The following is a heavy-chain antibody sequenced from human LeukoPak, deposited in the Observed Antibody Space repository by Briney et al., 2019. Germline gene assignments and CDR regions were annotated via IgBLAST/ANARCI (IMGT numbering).Heavy chain of an antibody. Sequence: GGSLRLSCAASGFTFDDYDMHWVRQAPGKGLEWVSLISWDGGSTYYADSVKGRFTISRDNAKNSLYLQMNSLRAEDTAVYYCASPNPRIAARPYYYYYMDVWGKGTTVTVSS. D-gene: IGHD6-6*01. V-gene: IGHV3-43D*03. CDR3: ASPNPRIAARPYYYYYMDV. CDR2: ISWDGGST. J-gene: IGHJ6*03. CDR1: GFTFDDYD.